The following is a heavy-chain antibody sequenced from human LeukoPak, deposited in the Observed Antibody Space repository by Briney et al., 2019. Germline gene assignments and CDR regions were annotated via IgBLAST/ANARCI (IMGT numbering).Heavy chain of an antibody. V-gene: IGHV4-31*03. CDR3: ARGVGYGGVPAAIPGDAFDI. J-gene: IGHJ3*02. D-gene: IGHD2-2*01. CDR2: IYYSGST. Sequence: SETLSLTCTVSGGSISSGGYYWSWIRQHPGKGLEWIVYIYYSGSTYYNPSLKSRVTISVDTSKNQFSLKLSSVTAADTAVYYCARGVGYGGVPAAIPGDAFDIWGQGTMVTVSS. CDR1: GGSISSGGYY.